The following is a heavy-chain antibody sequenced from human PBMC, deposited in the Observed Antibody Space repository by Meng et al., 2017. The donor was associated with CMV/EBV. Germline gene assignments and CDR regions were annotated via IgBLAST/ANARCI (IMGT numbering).Heavy chain of an antibody. CDR3: ARSGAARRNWYFDL. D-gene: IGHD6-6*01. Sequence: GSLRLSCAVYGGSFSGYYWSWIRQPLGKGLEWIGEINHSGSTNYNPSLKSRVTISVDTSKNQFSLKLSSVTAADTAVYYCARSGAARRNWYFDLWGRGTLVTVSS. J-gene: IGHJ2*01. CDR2: INHSGST. V-gene: IGHV4-34*01. CDR1: GGSFSGYY.